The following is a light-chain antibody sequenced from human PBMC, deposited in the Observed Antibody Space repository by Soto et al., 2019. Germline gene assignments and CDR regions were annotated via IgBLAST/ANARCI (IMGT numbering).Light chain of an antibody. CDR1: QSISHY. CDR3: QLMRT. CDR2: DAS. J-gene: IGKJ2*01. Sequence: EIVLTQSPATLSLSPGEGATLSCRASQSISHYLAWYQQKPGQAPRLLIYDASSRATGIPDRFSGSGSGTDFTLTISRLEPEDFAVYYCQLMRTFGQGTKLEIK. V-gene: IGKV3-11*01.